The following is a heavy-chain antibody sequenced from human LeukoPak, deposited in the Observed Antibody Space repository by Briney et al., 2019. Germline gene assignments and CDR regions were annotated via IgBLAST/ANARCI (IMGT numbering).Heavy chain of an antibody. D-gene: IGHD6-13*01. CDR2: INPSGGST. V-gene: IGHV1-46*01. CDR1: GYTFTSYY. Sequence: ASVKVSCKASGYTFTSYYMHWVRQASGQGLEWMGIINPSGGSTSYAQKFQGRVTMTRDMSTSTVYMELSSLRSEDTAVYYCARLRPGIAAAGTQNWFDPWGQGTLVTVSS. J-gene: IGHJ5*02. CDR3: ARLRPGIAAAGTQNWFDP.